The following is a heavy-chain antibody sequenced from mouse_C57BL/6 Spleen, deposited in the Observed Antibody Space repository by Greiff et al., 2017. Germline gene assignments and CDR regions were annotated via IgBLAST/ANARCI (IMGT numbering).Heavy chain of an antibody. CDR3: ARDIEDYAMDY. CDR1: GFTFSSYA. V-gene: IGHV5-4*01. Sequence: EVQLVESGGGLVKPGGSLKLSCAASGFTFSSYAMSWVRQTPEKRLEWVATISDGGSYTYYPDNVKGRFTISRDNAKNNLYLQMSHLKSEDTAMYYCARDIEDYAMDYWGQGTSVTVSS. J-gene: IGHJ4*01. CDR2: ISDGGSYT.